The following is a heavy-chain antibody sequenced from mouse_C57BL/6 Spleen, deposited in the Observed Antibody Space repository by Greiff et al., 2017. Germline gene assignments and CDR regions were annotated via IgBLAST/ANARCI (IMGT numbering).Heavy chain of an antibody. J-gene: IGHJ1*03. D-gene: IGHD1-1*01. V-gene: IGHV5-4*01. Sequence: EVHLVESGGGLVKPGGSLKLSCAASGFTFSSYAMSWVRQTPEKRLEWVATISDGGSYTYYPDNVKGRFTISRDNAKNNLYLQMSHLKSEDTAIYYCARGGYYGSSYGYFDVWGTGTTVTVSS. CDR1: GFTFSSYA. CDR3: ARGGYYGSSYGYFDV. CDR2: ISDGGSYT.